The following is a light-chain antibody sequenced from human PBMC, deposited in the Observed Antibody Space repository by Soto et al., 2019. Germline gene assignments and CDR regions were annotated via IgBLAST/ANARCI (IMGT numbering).Light chain of an antibody. CDR2: DAS. V-gene: IGKV3-15*01. CDR1: QSVRSN. Sequence: EKVMTQSPATLSVSPGERATLSCRASQSVRSNLAWYQHKPGQPPRLLIYDASTRATGIPSRFSGSGSGTEFTLTISSLKSEDFAVYYCQQYDNWPRTFGQGTKVDI. CDR3: QQYDNWPRT. J-gene: IGKJ1*01.